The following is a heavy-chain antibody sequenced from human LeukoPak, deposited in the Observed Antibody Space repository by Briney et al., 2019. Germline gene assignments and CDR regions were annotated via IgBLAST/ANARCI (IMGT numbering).Heavy chain of an antibody. V-gene: IGHV3-23*01. CDR2: ISPQVIT. Sequence: GGSLRLSCAASGFPLSAYAMTWVRQAPGKGPEWVSSISPQVITYYADSVKGRFTVSRDNSRHALFLQMGSLRADDMAVYYCAKPRVDSGTGSSYGHGLDFWGQGTLVTVSS. J-gene: IGHJ4*02. CDR1: GFPLSAYA. D-gene: IGHD5-18*01. CDR3: AKPRVDSGTGSSYGHGLDF.